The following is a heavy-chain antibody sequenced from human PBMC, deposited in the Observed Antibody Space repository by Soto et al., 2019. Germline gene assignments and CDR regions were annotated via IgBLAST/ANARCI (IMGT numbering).Heavy chain of an antibody. CDR3: AKGGDGKGVYGMDV. D-gene: IGHD3-16*01. CDR2: ISYDGSNI. Sequence: QVQLVESGGGGVQPGRSLRRSCAASGFTFSSYGMHWVRQAPGKGLEWVAVISYDGSNIYYADSVKGRFTISRDNSKNTLYLQMNSLRAEDTAVYYCAKGGDGKGVYGMDVWGQGTTVTGSS. V-gene: IGHV3-30*18. CDR1: GFTFSSYG. J-gene: IGHJ6*02.